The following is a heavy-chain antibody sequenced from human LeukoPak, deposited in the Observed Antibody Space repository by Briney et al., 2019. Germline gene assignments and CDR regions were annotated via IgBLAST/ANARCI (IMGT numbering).Heavy chain of an antibody. CDR3: ARSVGGATQQTDYGMDV. CDR1: GGTFSSYA. V-gene: IGHV1-69*13. D-gene: IGHD1-26*01. CDR2: IIPIFGTA. J-gene: IGHJ6*02. Sequence: ASVKVSCKASGGTFSSYAISWVRQAPGQGLEWMGGIIPIFGTANYAQKFQGRVTITADESTSTAYMELSSLRSEDTAVYYCARSVGGATQQTDYGMDVWGQGTTVTVSS.